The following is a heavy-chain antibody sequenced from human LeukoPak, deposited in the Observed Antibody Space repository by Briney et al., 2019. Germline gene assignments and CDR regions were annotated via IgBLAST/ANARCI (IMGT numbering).Heavy chain of an antibody. CDR2: IRYDGSNK. CDR1: GFTFSSYG. Sequence: PGGSLRLSCAASGFTFSSYGMHRVRQAPGKGLEWVAFIRYDGSNKYYADSVKGRFTISRDNAKNSLYLQMNSLRAEDTAVYFCAREGNYGDYDYYWGQGSLVTVSS. D-gene: IGHD4-17*01. J-gene: IGHJ4*02. CDR3: AREGNYGDYDYY. V-gene: IGHV3-30*02.